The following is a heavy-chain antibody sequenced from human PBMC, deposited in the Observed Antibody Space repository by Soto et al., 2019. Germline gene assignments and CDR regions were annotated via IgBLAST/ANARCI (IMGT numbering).Heavy chain of an antibody. J-gene: IGHJ6*02. CDR3: ARPNWNGGRDYSYALDV. Sequence: GESLKISCRGSGYNFTSYFINWVRQVPGKGLEWMGRIDPRDSYTQYSPSFQGHVTIPIDKSTSTSYLRWSSLKASDTALYFCARPNWNGGRDYSYALDVWGQGATVTVSS. V-gene: IGHV5-10-1*01. D-gene: IGHD1-1*01. CDR2: IDPRDSYT. CDR1: GYNFTSYF.